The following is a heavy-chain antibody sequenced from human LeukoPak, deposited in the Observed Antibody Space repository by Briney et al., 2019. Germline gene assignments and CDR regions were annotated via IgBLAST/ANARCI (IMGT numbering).Heavy chain of an antibody. Sequence: PGGSLRLSCAASGFTFSSYAMSWVRQAPGKGLEWVSGISASGGTTYYADSVKGRFTISRDNSKNTLYLQMNSLRAEDTAVYYCAKEPTYYYDSSGFDYWGQGTLVTVSS. CDR3: AKEPTYYYDSSGFDY. V-gene: IGHV3-23*01. J-gene: IGHJ4*02. CDR2: ISASGGTT. D-gene: IGHD3-22*01. CDR1: GFTFSSYA.